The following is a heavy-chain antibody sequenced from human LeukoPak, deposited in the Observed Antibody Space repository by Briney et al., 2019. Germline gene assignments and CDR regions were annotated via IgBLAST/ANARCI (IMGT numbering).Heavy chain of an antibody. Sequence: PGGSLTLSCAASGFTFTIYWMSWVRQAPGKGLEWVANIKGDGSETYYVDSVKGRFTISRDNAKNSLYLQMNSLRPEGTAVYHCVRDEKWGQGTLVTVS. V-gene: IGHV3-7*04. CDR1: GFTFTIYW. CDR2: IKGDGSET. J-gene: IGHJ4*02. CDR3: VRDEK.